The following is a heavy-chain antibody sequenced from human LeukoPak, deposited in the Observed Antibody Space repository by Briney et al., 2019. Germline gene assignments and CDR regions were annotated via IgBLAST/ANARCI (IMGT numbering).Heavy chain of an antibody. V-gene: IGHV3-23*01. D-gene: IGHD6-19*01. J-gene: IGHJ4*02. CDR2: ISGSGGST. CDR1: GITFSSYA. Sequence: GGSLRLSCAASGITFSSYALSWVRQAPGKGLEWVSAISGSGGSTYYADSVRGRFTISRDNSKNTLYLQMNSLRVEDTAVYFCAKPLAGTYYFDYWGQGTLVTVSS. CDR3: AKPLAGTYYFDY.